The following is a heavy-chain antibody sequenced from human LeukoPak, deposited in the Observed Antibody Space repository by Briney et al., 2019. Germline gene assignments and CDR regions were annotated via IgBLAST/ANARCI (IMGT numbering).Heavy chain of an antibody. Sequence: SETLSLTCTVSGGSISSYYWSWIRQPPGKGLEWIGYIYYSGSTNYNPSLKSRVTISVDTSKNQFSLKLSSVTAADTAVYYCARHDSSGYYPGAFDIWGQGTMVTVSS. CDR1: GGSISSYY. J-gene: IGHJ3*02. CDR3: ARHDSSGYYPGAFDI. CDR2: IYYSGST. V-gene: IGHV4-59*08. D-gene: IGHD3-22*01.